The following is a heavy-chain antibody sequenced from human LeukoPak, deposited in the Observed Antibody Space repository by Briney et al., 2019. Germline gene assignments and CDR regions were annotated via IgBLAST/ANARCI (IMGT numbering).Heavy chain of an antibody. CDR2: IIPTFGTA. CDR3: ARDAGDYAGWYYFDY. CDR1: GGTFISYA. V-gene: IGHV1-69*13. J-gene: IGHJ4*02. Sequence: SVKVSCKASGGTFISYAISWVRQAPGQGLEWMGGIIPTFGTANYAQKFQGRVTITADESTSTAYMELSSLRSEDTAVYYCARDAGDYAGWYYFDYWGQGTLVTVSS. D-gene: IGHD4-17*01.